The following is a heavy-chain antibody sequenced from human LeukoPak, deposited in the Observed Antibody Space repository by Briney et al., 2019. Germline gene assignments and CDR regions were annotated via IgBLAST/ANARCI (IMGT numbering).Heavy chain of an antibody. CDR3: ARALSQELIRYSQD. CDR1: GFTFNSYA. CDR2: ISGSGGNS. Sequence: GGSLRLSCAGSGFTFNSYAMSWVRQDPGKGPEWVSGISGSGGNSDYADSVKGRFTISRDNSKNTLYLQMNSLRADDTAVYYCARALSQELIRYSQDWGQGTLVSVSS. J-gene: IGHJ1*01. V-gene: IGHV3-23*01. D-gene: IGHD1-1*01.